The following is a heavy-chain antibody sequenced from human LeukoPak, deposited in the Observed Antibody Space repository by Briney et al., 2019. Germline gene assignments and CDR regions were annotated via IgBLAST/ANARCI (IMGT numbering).Heavy chain of an antibody. D-gene: IGHD3-22*01. CDR3: AKASNYYDSSGLDY. V-gene: IGHV3-23*01. Sequence: GGSLRLSCAASGFTFSSYGMSWVRQAPGKGLEWVSAISGSGGSTYYADSVKGRFTISRDNSKNTLYLQMNSLRAEDTAVYYCAKASNYYDSSGLDYWGQGTLVTVSS. J-gene: IGHJ4*02. CDR1: GFTFSSYG. CDR2: ISGSGGST.